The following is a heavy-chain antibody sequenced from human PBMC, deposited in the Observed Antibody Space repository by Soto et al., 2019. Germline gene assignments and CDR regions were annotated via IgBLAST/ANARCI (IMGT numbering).Heavy chain of an antibody. V-gene: IGHV1-69*01. CDR1: GGTFSSYA. D-gene: IGHD3-3*01. J-gene: IGHJ3*02. CDR3: ARDEEVGFLGGFWKALDI. Sequence: QVQLVQSGAEVKKPGSSVKVSCKASGGTFSSYAISWVRQAPGQGLEWMGGIIPIFGTANYAQKFQGRVTITADESTSTAYMELRSLKLEERAVYYVARDEEVGFLGGFWKALDIGAKGQWSPSLQ. CDR2: IIPIFGTA.